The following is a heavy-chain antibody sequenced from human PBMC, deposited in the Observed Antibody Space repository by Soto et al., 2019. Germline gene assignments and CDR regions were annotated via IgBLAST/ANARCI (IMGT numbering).Heavy chain of an antibody. CDR3: ARGRYGDY. D-gene: IGHD1-1*01. V-gene: IGHV1-18*01. CDR1: GYGFTTYG. J-gene: IGHJ4*02. Sequence: QVHLVQSGAEVMKPGASVKVSCKGSGYGFTTYGITWVRQAPGQGLEWMAWISAHNGNTNYAQKLQGRVTVTRDTSTSTAYMELRSLRSDDTAVYYCARGRYGDYWGQGALSTVSS. CDR2: ISAHNGNT.